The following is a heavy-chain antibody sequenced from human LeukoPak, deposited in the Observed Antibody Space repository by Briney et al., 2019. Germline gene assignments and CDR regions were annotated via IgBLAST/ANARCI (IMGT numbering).Heavy chain of an antibody. CDR2: INPSGGGT. V-gene: IGHV1-46*01. CDR3: ASPGWIAAAGLGY. Sequence: ASVKVSCKASGYTFTSYAFRWVRQAPGQGLEWMGIINPSGGGTSYAQKFQGRVTMTRDTSTSTVYMELSSLRSEDTAVYYCASPGWIAAAGLGYWGQGTLVTVSS. CDR1: GYTFTSYA. D-gene: IGHD6-13*01. J-gene: IGHJ1*01.